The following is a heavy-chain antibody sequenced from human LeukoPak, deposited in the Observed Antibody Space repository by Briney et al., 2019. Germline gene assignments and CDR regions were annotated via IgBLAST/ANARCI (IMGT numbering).Heavy chain of an antibody. CDR3: AKTGGIAAAH. D-gene: IGHD6-13*01. CDR1: GFTFSNYA. J-gene: IGHJ4*02. V-gene: IGHV3-64*01. Sequence: GGSLRLSCAASGFTFSNYAIHWVRQSPGKGLEFVSAIRSIGGGTYYANSVKDRFTISRDNSKNTLYLQMNSLRAEDTALYYCAKTGGIAAAHWGQGTLVTVSS. CDR2: IRSIGGGT.